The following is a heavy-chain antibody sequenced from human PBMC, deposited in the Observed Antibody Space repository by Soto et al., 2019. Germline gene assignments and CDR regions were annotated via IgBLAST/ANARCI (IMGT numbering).Heavy chain of an antibody. J-gene: IGHJ4*02. Sequence: QVQLVQSGAEVQKPGTSVKVSCKASGYTFSDYYLHWVRQAPGQGLEGMGWISPKSGGTHFAPKFEGRVTLTTDTSTSTAFMEVSRLSSDDTAVYYCARGPRTQLWFPSVYWGQGTLVSVSS. V-gene: IGHV1-2*02. D-gene: IGHD5-18*01. CDR2: ISPKSGGT. CDR3: ARGPRTQLWFPSVY. CDR1: GYTFSDYY.